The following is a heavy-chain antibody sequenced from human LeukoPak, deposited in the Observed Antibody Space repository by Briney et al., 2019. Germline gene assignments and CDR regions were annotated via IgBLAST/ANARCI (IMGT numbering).Heavy chain of an antibody. D-gene: IGHD6-6*01. CDR3: AKARRGGRRSYSSSSFDY. Sequence: GGSLRLSCAASGFTFSSYAMSWVRQAPGKGLEWVSAISGSGSRTYYAVLVRGRFTISRDNSKNTLYLQMNSLRAEDTAVYYCAKARRGGRRSYSSSSFDYWGQGTLVTVSS. J-gene: IGHJ4*02. CDR1: GFTFSSYA. CDR2: ISGSGSRT. V-gene: IGHV3-23*01.